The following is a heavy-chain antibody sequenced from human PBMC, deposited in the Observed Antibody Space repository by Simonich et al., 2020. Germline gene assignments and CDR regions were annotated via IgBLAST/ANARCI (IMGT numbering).Heavy chain of an antibody. J-gene: IGHJ3*02. CDR3: ARQLNDFDI. D-gene: IGHD1-1*01. CDR2: IYPGYSYT. V-gene: IGHV5-51*01. Sequence: EVQLVQSGAEVKKPGESLKISCKGSGYSFTSYWIGWVRRMPGKGLEWKCIIYPGYSYTSYSPSVQGQVTSSAYKSISTAYLQWSSLKASDTAMYYCARQLNDFDIWGQGTMVTVSS. CDR1: GYSFTSYW.